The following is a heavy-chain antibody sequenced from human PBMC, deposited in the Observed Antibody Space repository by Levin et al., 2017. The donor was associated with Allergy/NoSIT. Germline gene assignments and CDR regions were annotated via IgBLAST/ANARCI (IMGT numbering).Heavy chain of an antibody. D-gene: IGHD2-2*01. CDR2: INSDGSNT. Sequence: LSLTCAASGFTFSNYWMHWVRPAPGKGLVWVSHINSDGSNTNYADSVKGRFTISRDNAKNTLYLQMISLRDEDTAVYYCARGGCSSTSCLDNWGQGTLVTVSP. CDR1: GFTFSNYW. J-gene: IGHJ4*02. CDR3: ARGGCSSTSCLDN. V-gene: IGHV3-74*01.